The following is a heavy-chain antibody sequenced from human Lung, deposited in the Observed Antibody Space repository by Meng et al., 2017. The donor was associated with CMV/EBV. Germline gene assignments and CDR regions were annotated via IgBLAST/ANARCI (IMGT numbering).Heavy chain of an antibody. CDR3: ARGGNFDP. Sequence: QVPLVLLWYDEVELDTSVKLFVKSSKDTFSTYTRYWVRQAHGRGLEWMGWISTNTGTPAYTQYFTGRFGFSLDTSVSTAYLQISSLKAEDTAVYYCARGGNFDPWGQGTLVTVSS. D-gene: IGHD2/OR15-2a*01. J-gene: IGHJ5*02. CDR2: ISTNTGTP. V-gene: IGHV7-4-1*02. CDR1: KDTFSTYT.